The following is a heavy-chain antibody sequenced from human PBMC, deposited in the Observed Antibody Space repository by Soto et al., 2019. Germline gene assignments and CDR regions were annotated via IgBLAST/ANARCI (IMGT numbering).Heavy chain of an antibody. J-gene: IGHJ6*02. CDR1: GGSVSSGSYY. Sequence: PSETLSCTCTVSGGSVSSGSYYRRWIRQPPGKGLEWIGYIYYSGSTNYNPSLKSRVTISVDTSKNQFSLKLSSVTAADTAVYYCARDLVFWSGYLYYYYGMDVWGQGTTVTVSS. CDR3: ARDLVFWSGYLYYYYGMDV. CDR2: IYYSGST. D-gene: IGHD3-3*01. V-gene: IGHV4-61*01.